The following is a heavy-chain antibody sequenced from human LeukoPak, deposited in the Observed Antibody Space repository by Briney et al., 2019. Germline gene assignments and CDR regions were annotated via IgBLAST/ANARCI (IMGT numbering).Heavy chain of an antibody. V-gene: IGHV4-31*03. D-gene: IGHD2-15*01. CDR1: GGSISSSSYY. CDR2: IYYSGST. Sequence: SETLSLTCTVSGGSISSSSYYWGWIRQPPGKGLEWIGYIYYSGSTYYNSSLKSRVIISVDTSKNQFSLKLSSVTAADTAVYYCARVHCSGGSCWGRGTYLLDYWGQGTLVTVSS. CDR3: ARVHCSGGSCWGRGTYLLDY. J-gene: IGHJ4*02.